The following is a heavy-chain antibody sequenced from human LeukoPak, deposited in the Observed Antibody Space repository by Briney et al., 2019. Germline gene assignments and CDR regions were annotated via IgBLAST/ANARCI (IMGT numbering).Heavy chain of an antibody. Sequence: SETLSLTCAVYGGSFSGYYWSWIRQPPGKGLEWIGEINHSGSTNYNPSLKSRVTISVDTSKNQFSLKLSSVTAADMAVYYCARQKVWGSYRYGWFDPWGQGTLVTVSS. CDR1: GGSFSGYY. J-gene: IGHJ5*02. CDR3: ARQKVWGSYRYGWFDP. V-gene: IGHV4-34*01. D-gene: IGHD3-16*02. CDR2: INHSGST.